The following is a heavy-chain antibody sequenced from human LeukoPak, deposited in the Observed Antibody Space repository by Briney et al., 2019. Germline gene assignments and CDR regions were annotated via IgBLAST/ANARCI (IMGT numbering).Heavy chain of an antibody. CDR1: GFTFTTYA. D-gene: IGHD3-3*01. J-gene: IGHJ4*02. Sequence: GGSLRLSCAASGFTFTTYAMSWVRQAPGKGLEWVSSISDSGVTTYYADSVKGRFTISRDNSKNTLYLQMNSLRAEDTAVYYCAKDRLRLRFLEWFRGNYFDYWGQGTLVTVSS. CDR3: AKDRLRLRFLEWFRGNYFDY. V-gene: IGHV3-23*01. CDR2: ISDSGVTT.